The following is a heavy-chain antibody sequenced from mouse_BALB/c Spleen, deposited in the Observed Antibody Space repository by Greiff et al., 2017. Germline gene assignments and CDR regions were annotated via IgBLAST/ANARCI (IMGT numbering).Heavy chain of an antibody. J-gene: IGHJ3*02. Sequence: EVQLVESGGGLVQPGGSLKLSCAASGFTFSSYGMSWVRQTPDKRLELVATINSNGGSTYYPDSVKGRFTISRDNAKNTLYLQMSSLKSDDTAMYYCARDWAWGQGTLVTVSA. V-gene: IGHV5-6-3*01. CDR1: GFTFSSYG. CDR3: ARDWA. CDR2: INSNGGST.